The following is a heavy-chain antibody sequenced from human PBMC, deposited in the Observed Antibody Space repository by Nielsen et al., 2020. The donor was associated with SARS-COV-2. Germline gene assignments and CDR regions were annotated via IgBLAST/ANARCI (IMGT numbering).Heavy chain of an antibody. D-gene: IGHD3-9*01. CDR3: ANPYFDWLSRPYYGMDV. CDR1: GGSISSYY. CDR2: VYSSGST. Sequence: SETLSLTCTVSGGSISSYYWSWIRQPQGKGLEWIGYVYSSGSTSYNPSLKGRVTISVDTSKNQFSLSLSSVTAADTAVYYCANPYFDWLSRPYYGMDVWGQGTTVTVSS. V-gene: IGHV4-59*08. J-gene: IGHJ6*02.